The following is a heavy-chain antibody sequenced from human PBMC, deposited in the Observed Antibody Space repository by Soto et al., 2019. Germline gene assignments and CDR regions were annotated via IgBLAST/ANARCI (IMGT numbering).Heavy chain of an antibody. CDR3: ARGRKYSSSWYELLSNWFDP. J-gene: IGHJ5*02. Sequence: SETLSLTCAVYGGSFSGYYWSWIRQPPGKGLEWIGEINQSGSTNYNPSLKSRVTISVDTSKNQFSLKLSSVTAADTAVYYCARGRKYSSSWYELLSNWFDPWGQGTLVTVSS. V-gene: IGHV4-34*01. D-gene: IGHD6-13*01. CDR2: INQSGST. CDR1: GGSFSGYY.